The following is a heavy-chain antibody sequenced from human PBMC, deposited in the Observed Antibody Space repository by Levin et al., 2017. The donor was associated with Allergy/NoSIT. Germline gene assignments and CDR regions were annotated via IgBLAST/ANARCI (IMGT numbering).Heavy chain of an antibody. V-gene: IGHV1-2*02. CDR2: INPNNGDT. D-gene: IGHD2-8*01. Sequence: GESLKISCKASGYTFTDYYIHWVRQAPGQGLEWMGWINPNNGDTNYAQNFQGRVTMTRDTSISTAYLSLSRLRSDDTAVFYCARLPSRWSQPYYFYTMDVWGQGTTVAVSS. CDR1: GYTFTDYY. J-gene: IGHJ6*02. CDR3: ARLPSRWSQPYYFYTMDV.